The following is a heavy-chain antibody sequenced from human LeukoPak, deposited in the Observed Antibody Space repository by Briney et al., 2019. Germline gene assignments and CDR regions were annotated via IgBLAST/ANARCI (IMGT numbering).Heavy chain of an antibody. V-gene: IGHV3-21*01. Sequence: GGSLTLSCAASGFTFSSYMNWVRQAPGKGLEWVSSISSTSSYIYYADSVKGRFTISRDNAKNSLYLQMNSLRADDTAVYYCARGQSRYFDWYLGFFDYWGQGTPVTASS. CDR3: ARGQSRYFDWYLGFFDY. D-gene: IGHD3-9*01. J-gene: IGHJ4*02. CDR2: ISSTSSYI. CDR1: GFTFSSY.